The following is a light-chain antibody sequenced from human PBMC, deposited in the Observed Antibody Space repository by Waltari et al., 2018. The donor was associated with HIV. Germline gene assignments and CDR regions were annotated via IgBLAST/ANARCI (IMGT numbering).Light chain of an antibody. CDR2: VAS. Sequence: DIQMTQSPSSLSASGGDRVTLACRTSHDIRHDVGWYQQKPGKAHKRLIYVASRLESGGPSRVSGSGSGTEFTLTLSSLQPEDFASYECLQYNSQPRTFGQGTKVEIK. CDR1: HDIRHD. V-gene: IGKV1-17*01. J-gene: IGKJ1*01. CDR3: LQYNSQPRT.